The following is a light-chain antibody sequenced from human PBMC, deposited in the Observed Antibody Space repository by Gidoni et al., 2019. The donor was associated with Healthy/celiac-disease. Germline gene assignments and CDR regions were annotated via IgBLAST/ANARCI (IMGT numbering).Light chain of an antibody. CDR3: QQSYSTPLT. J-gene: IGKJ4*01. CDR1: QSISSY. V-gene: IGKV1-39*01. Sequence: DIQMTQSPSSLSASVGDRVTITCRASQSISSYFNWYQQKPGKAPKLLIYAASSLQSGVPSTFSGSGSGTAFTLTISSLQPEDFATYYCQQSYSTPLTFGGGTKVEIK. CDR2: AAS.